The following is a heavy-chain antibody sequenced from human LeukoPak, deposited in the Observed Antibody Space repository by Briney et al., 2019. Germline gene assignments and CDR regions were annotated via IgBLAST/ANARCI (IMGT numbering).Heavy chain of an antibody. CDR2: IIPIFGTA. CDR3: ARDYYYDSSRYYGQH. CDR1: GGTFSSYA. V-gene: IGHV1-69*06. D-gene: IGHD3-22*01. Sequence: VASVKVSCKASGGTFSSYAISWVRQAPGQGLEWMGRIIPIFGTANYAQKFQGRVTITADKSTSTAYMELSSLRSEDTAVYYCARDYYYDSSRYYGQHWGQGTLVTVSS. J-gene: IGHJ1*01.